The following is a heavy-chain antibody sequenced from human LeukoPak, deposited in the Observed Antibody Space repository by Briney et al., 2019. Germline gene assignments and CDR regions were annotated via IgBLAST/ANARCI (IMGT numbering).Heavy chain of an antibody. Sequence: GGSLRLSCAASGFTFSDYYMSWIRQAPGKGLEWVSYISSSGSTIYYADSVKGRFTISRDNAKNSLYLQMNSLRAEDTAVYYCARDHPKYIEDYANFFDYWGQGTLVTVSS. J-gene: IGHJ4*02. V-gene: IGHV3-11*01. CDR1: GFTFSDYY. CDR3: ARDHPKYIEDYANFFDY. CDR2: ISSSGSTI. D-gene: IGHD4-17*01.